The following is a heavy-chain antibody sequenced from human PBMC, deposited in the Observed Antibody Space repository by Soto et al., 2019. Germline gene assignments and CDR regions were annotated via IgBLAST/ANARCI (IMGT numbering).Heavy chain of an antibody. J-gene: IGHJ5*02. D-gene: IGHD1-1*01. CDR2: IAYDGSNR. CDR3: ARDLQAGTDNVNWFAP. CDR1: GFSISRSA. Sequence: QVQLVESGGGVVQPGRSLRLSCAASGFSISRSAMHWVRQAPGKGLEWVAVIAYDGSNRWYADSAKGRFTISRDNSKXXXXXXXXXXXGXDXXXXXXARDLQAGTDNVNWFAPWGQGTLVTVSS. V-gene: IGHV3-30*04.